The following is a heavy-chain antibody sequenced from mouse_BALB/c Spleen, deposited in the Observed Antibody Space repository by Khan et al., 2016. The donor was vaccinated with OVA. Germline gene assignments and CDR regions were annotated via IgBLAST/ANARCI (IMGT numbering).Heavy chain of an antibody. CDR2: ISYSGST. CDR1: GYSITSGYG. CDR3: TRTARIKY. Sequence: EVQLQESGPGLVKPSQSLSLTCTVTGYSITSGYGWNWIRQFPGNKLEWMGYISYSGSTNYNPSLKSRISNTRDTSKKQFCLQLNSVTTEDTATYYCTRTARIKYWSQGTTLTVSS. D-gene: IGHD1-2*01. J-gene: IGHJ2*01. V-gene: IGHV3-2*02.